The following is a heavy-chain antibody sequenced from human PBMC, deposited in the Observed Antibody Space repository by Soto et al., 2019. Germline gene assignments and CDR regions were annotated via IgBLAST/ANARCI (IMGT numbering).Heavy chain of an antibody. Sequence: SETLSLTCTVSGGSISSYYWSWIRQPPGKGLEWIGYIYYSGSTNYNPSLKSRVTISVDTSKNQFSLKLSSVTAADTAVYYCARGDDILTGFDYWGQGTLVTVSS. V-gene: IGHV4-59*01. D-gene: IGHD3-9*01. CDR1: GGSISSYY. CDR3: ARGDDILTGFDY. J-gene: IGHJ4*02. CDR2: IYYSGST.